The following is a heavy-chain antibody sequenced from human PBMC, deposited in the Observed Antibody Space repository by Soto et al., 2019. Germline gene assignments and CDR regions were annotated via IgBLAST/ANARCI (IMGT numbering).Heavy chain of an antibody. D-gene: IGHD3-16*02. CDR1: GGSISSSSYY. CDR2: IYYSGST. V-gene: IGHV4-39*01. J-gene: IGHJ4*02. CDR3: ARLDFTFGGVIAESDDY. Sequence: PSETLSLTCTVSGGSISSSSYYWGWIRQPPGKGLEWIGSIYYSGSTYYNPSLKSRVTISVDTSKNQFSLKLSSVTAADTAVYYCARLDFTFGGVIAESDDYWGQGTLVTVSS.